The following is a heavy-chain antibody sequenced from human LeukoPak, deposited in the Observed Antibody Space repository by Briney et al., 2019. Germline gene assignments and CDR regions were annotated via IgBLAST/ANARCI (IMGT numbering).Heavy chain of an antibody. CDR3: ARDRHFPYYYDSSGYPEYYFDY. CDR1: GYTFTGYY. Sequence: ASVKVSCKASGYTFTGYYMHWVRQAPGQGLEWMGWINPNSGGTNYAQKFQGRVTMTRDTSISTAYMELSRLRSDDTAVYYCARDRHFPYYYDSSGYPEYYFDYWGQGTLVTVSS. V-gene: IGHV1-2*02. J-gene: IGHJ4*02. CDR2: INPNSGGT. D-gene: IGHD3-22*01.